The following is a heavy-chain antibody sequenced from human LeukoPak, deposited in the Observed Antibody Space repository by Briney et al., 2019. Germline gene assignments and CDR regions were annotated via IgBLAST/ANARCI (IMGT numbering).Heavy chain of an antibody. CDR2: ISYDGSNK. D-gene: IGHD3-22*01. J-gene: IGHJ4*02. Sequence: GRSLRLSCAASGFTFSSYGMHWVRQAPGKGLEWVAVISYDGSNKYYADSVKGRFTISRDNSKNTLYLQMNSLRAEDTAVYYCAYDSSGYSDYWGQGTLVTVSS. CDR1: GFTFSSYG. V-gene: IGHV3-30*03. CDR3: AYDSSGYSDY.